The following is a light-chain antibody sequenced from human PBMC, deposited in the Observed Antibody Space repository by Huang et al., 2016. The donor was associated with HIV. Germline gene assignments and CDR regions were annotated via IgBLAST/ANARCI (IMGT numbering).Light chain of an antibody. CDR3: QQYDNWPPGLT. J-gene: IGKJ4*01. Sequence: EIVMTQSPATLSVSPGGGATLSCRASQNVRSNLAWYQQTPGQAPRLLIYDTSTRASGVPARFSCSGAGTEFTLTISVLQSEDFAVYYCQQYDNWPPGLTFGGGTKVEI. CDR2: DTS. CDR1: QNVRSN. V-gene: IGKV3D-15*01.